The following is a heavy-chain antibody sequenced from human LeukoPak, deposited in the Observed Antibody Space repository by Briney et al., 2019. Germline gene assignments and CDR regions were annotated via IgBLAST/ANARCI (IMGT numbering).Heavy chain of an antibody. J-gene: IGHJ4*02. CDR1: GFTFSSYG. Sequence: PGRSLRLSCAASGFTFSSYGMHWVRQAPGKGLEWVAVIWYDGSNKYYADSVKGRFTISRDDSKNTLYLQMNSLRAEDTAVYYCAKDPAPEPTYYFDYWGQGTLVTVSS. CDR3: AKDPAPEPTYYFDY. V-gene: IGHV3-33*06. CDR2: IWYDGSNK. D-gene: IGHD1-14*01.